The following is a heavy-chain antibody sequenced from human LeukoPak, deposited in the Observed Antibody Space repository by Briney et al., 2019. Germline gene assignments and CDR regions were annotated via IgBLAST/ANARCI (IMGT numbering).Heavy chain of an antibody. CDR1: GFIFSRYG. Sequence: GGSLRLSCSASGFIFSRYGIHWVRQAPGKGLEYVSAISSDGDSTYYADSVKGRFTISRGNSKNTVYVQMSNLRPEDTAVYYCVNDRGAYWGQGTLVTVSS. D-gene: IGHD3-16*01. CDR2: ISSDGDST. J-gene: IGHJ4*02. CDR3: VNDRGAY. V-gene: IGHV3-64*05.